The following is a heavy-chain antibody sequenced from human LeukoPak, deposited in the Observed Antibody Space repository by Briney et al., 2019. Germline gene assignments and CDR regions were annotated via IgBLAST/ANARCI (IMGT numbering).Heavy chain of an antibody. D-gene: IGHD6-19*01. J-gene: IGHJ4*02. Sequence: GGSLRLSCAASGFTFSSYAMHWVRQAPGKGLEWVAVISYDGSNKYYADSVKGRFTTSRDNSKNTLYLQMNSLRAEDTAVYYCARDEVASGWKILDYWGQGTLVTVSS. V-gene: IGHV3-30-3*01. CDR1: GFTFSSYA. CDR3: ARDEVASGWKILDY. CDR2: ISYDGSNK.